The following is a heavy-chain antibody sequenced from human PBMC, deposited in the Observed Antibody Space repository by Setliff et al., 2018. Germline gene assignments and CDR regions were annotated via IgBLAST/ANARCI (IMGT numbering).Heavy chain of an antibody. V-gene: IGHV1-18*01. J-gene: IGHJ3*01. Sequence: ASVKVSCKASGSTFTDYGVNWVRQAPGQGLQWVGWISPHTGNAYYAPKFEDRVIMTTDTSTTTAYLELKSLRSDDTAVYFCALSSLSICSGGNCPNVFDVWGQGTMVTV. CDR3: ALSSLSICSGGNCPNVFDV. D-gene: IGHD2-15*01. CDR2: ISPHTGNA. CDR1: GSTFTDYG.